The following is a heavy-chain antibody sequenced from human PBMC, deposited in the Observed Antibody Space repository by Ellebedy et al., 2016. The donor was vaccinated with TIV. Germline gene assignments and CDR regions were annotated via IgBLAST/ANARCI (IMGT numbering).Heavy chain of an antibody. CDR3: ARSRGFSYGNDAFDL. CDR2: FNWSGATF. J-gene: IGHJ3*01. V-gene: IGHV3-9*03. CDR1: GFTFEDFA. D-gene: IGHD5-18*01. Sequence: SLKISCVVSGFTFEDFAFHWVRQAPGKGLEWVSGFNWSGATFGHADSVKGRFTISRDNAKNTLYLQMDSLRVNGMALYFCARSRGFSYGNDAFDLWGQGTVVIVSS.